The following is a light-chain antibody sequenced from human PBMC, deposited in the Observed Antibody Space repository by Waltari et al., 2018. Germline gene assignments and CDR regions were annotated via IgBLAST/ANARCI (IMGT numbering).Light chain of an antibody. CDR1: NSNIGSSP. J-gene: IGLJ2*01. CDR2: SDD. CDR3: ASWDYRLNGIL. V-gene: IGLV1-44*01. Sequence: QSVMTQPPSASGTPGQRVIISCSGSNSNIGSSPVNWYHQLPGAAPKVLIYSDDRPPSGVPDLFSRSKSGTSASLAITGLQSEDEADYYCASWDYRLNGILFGGGTRLTVL.